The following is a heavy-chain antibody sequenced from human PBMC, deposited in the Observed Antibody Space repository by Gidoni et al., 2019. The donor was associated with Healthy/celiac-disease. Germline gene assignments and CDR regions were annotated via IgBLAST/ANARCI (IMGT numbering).Heavy chain of an antibody. CDR3: ARPQRQYQLLTTGAFDI. CDR1: GGSISSSSYY. V-gene: IGHV4-39*01. D-gene: IGHD2-2*01. J-gene: IGHJ3*02. Sequence: QLQLQESGPGLVKPSETLSLTCTVSGGSISSSSYYWGWIRQPPGKGLEWIGSIYYSGSTYYNPSLKSRVTISVDTPKNQFSLKLSSVTAADTAVYYCARPQRQYQLLTTGAFDIWGQGTMVTVSS. CDR2: IYYSGST.